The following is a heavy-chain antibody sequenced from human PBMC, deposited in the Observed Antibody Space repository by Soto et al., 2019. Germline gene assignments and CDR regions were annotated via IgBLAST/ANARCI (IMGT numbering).Heavy chain of an antibody. J-gene: IGHJ3*02. CDR2: ISSSSSYI. CDR3: ARGYHYYDSSGYDKWDAFDI. D-gene: IGHD3-22*01. Sequence: EVQLVESGGGLVKPGGSLRLSCAASGFTFSSYSMNWVRQAPGKGLEWVSSISSSSSYIYYADSVKGRFTISRDNAKNSLYLQMNRQRAEDTAVYYCARGYHYYDSSGYDKWDAFDIWGQGTMVTVSS. V-gene: IGHV3-21*01. CDR1: GFTFSSYS.